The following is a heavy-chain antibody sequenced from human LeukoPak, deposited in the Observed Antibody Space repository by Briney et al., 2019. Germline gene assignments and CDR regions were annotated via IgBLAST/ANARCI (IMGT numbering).Heavy chain of an antibody. Sequence: GGSLRLSCAASGFTFSDYYMSWVRQAPGKGLEWISYISGSGGTVSYTDSVKGRFTISRDNAKDSLFLHMNSLSAEDTGVYYCTRDRGIALDMWGQGTMVAVSS. CDR3: TRDRGIALDM. D-gene: IGHD1-14*01. J-gene: IGHJ3*02. CDR1: GFTFSDYY. CDR2: ISGSGGTV. V-gene: IGHV3-11*01.